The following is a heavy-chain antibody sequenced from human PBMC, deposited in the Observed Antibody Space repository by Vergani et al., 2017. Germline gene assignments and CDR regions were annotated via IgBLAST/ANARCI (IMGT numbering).Heavy chain of an antibody. V-gene: IGHV3-21*01. CDR1: GFPFSSYS. D-gene: IGHD3-9*01. CDR3: ARRYFDFLDYYYGMDV. CDR2: IISSSSYI. J-gene: IGHJ6*02. Sequence: EVQLVESGGGLVKPGGSLRLSCAASGFPFSSYSRNWVRKAPGKGLEWVSSIISSSSYIYYADSVKGRFTISRDNAKNSLYLQMKSLRAEDTAVFYCARRYFDFLDYYYGMDVWGQGTTVTVSS.